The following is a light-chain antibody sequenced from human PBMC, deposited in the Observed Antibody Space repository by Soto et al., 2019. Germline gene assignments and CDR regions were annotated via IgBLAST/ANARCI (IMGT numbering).Light chain of an antibody. J-gene: IGKJ4*01. V-gene: IGKV3-11*01. Sequence: EIVLTQSPATLSLSPGERATLSCRASQSVSSYLAWYQQKLGQAPRLLIYDASNRATGIPARFSGSGSGTDFTLTISSLEPEDFAVYYCQQRSNWRRAFGGGTKVDIK. CDR3: QQRSNWRRA. CDR1: QSVSSY. CDR2: DAS.